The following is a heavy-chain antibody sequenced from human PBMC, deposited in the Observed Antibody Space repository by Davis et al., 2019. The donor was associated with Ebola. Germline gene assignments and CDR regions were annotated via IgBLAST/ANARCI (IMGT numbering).Heavy chain of an antibody. Sequence: GESLKISCAASGFTFSSYEMNWVRQAPGKGLEWVSYISSSGSTIYYADSVKGRFTISRDNAKNSLYLQMNSLRAEDTAVYYCARDQGGGYSRHYGMDVWGQGTTVTVSS. V-gene: IGHV3-48*03. CDR3: ARDQGGGYSRHYGMDV. CDR2: ISSSGSTI. J-gene: IGHJ6*02. D-gene: IGHD4-23*01. CDR1: GFTFSSYE.